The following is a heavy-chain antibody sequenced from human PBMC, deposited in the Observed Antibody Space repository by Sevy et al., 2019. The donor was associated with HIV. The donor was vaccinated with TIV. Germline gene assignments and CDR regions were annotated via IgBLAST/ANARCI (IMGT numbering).Heavy chain of an antibody. V-gene: IGHV4-59*01. J-gene: IGHJ6*03. CDR2: IDYSGST. CDR3: ASLSRYYYYMDV. Sequence: LETLSLTCTVSGGSISSYYWSWIRQPPGKELEWIGYIDYSGSTNYNPSLKSRVTISVDTSKNQFSLKLSSVTAADTAVYYCASLSRYYYYMDVWGKGTTVTVSS. CDR1: GGSISSYY.